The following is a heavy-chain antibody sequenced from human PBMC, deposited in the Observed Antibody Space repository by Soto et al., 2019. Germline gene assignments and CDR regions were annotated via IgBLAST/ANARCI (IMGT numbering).Heavy chain of an antibody. J-gene: IGHJ4*02. CDR1: GFTFSNAW. D-gene: IGHD3-22*01. CDR2: IKSKTDGGTT. CDR3: TTFRYSYGNTANYLWDF. V-gene: IGHV3-15*07. Sequence: GGSLRLSCAASGFTFSNAWMNWVRQAPGKGLEWVGRIKSKTDGGTTDYAAPVKGRFTISRDDSKNTLYLQMTSLKTEDTAVYFCTTFRYSYGNTANYLWDFWGQGTLVTVSS.